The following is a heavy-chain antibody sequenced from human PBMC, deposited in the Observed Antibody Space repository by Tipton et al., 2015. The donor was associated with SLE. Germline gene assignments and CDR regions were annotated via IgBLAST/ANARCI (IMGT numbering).Heavy chain of an antibody. CDR3: ARQPAAFDI. J-gene: IGHJ3*02. Sequence: GLVKPSETLSLTCTVSGGSISSYYWSWIRQPPGKGLEWIGYIYYSGSTNYNPSLKSRVTISVDTSKNQFSLKLPPVTAADTAVYYCARQPAAFDIWGQGTRVTVSS. CDR1: GGSISSYY. CDR2: IYYSGST. V-gene: IGHV4-59*01.